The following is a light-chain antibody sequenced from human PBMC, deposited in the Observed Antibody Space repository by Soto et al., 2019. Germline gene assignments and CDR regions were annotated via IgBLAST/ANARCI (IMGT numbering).Light chain of an antibody. J-gene: IGKJ1*01. V-gene: IGKV3-20*01. CDR1: QSIDNNY. CDR3: PQYSRAPLT. Sequence: EIVLTHSPGTLSLSPGERATLSCRASQSIDNNYLAWYQQKPGQAPRLVIYGASTRATDIPDRFSASGSGTDFTLTISRLEPEDFAVYYCPQYSRAPLTFGQGTKV. CDR2: GAS.